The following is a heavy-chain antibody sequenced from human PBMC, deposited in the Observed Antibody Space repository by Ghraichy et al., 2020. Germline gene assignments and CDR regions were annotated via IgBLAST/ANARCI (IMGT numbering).Heavy chain of an antibody. V-gene: IGHV1-24*01. D-gene: IGHD1-26*01. Sequence: ASVKVSCKVSGYTLTELSMHWVRQAPGKGLEWMGGFDPEDGETIYAQKFQGRVTMTEDTSTDTAYMELSSLRSEDTAVYYCATDGWKWELLHYWGQGTLVTVSS. CDR3: ATDGWKWELLHY. J-gene: IGHJ4*02. CDR2: FDPEDGET. CDR1: GYTLTELS.